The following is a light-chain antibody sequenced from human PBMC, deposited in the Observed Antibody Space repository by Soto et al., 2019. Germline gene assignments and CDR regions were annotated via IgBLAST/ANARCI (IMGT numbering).Light chain of an antibody. CDR3: QRYNNWPLT. J-gene: IGKJ4*01. CDR2: GAS. V-gene: IGKV3-20*01. CDR1: QSVSSSY. Sequence: EIVLTQSPGTLSFSPGERATLTCRASQSVSSSYLAWFQQKPGQAPRLLIYGASSRATGIPDRFSGSGSGTDFTLTISRLEPEDFAVYYCQRYNNWPLTFGGGTKVESK.